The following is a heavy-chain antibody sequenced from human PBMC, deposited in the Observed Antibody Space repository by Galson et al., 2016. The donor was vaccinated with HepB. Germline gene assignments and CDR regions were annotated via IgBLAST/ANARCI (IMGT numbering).Heavy chain of an antibody. CDR3: AKAPNPGTTLYPLDY. CDR1: GFTFSHYG. D-gene: IGHD1-7*01. Sequence: SLRLSCAASGFTFSHYGMHWVRQAPGKGLEWVAVISYDGSNKYSTESVKGRFTTSRDNSKNTLFLQMNSLRVEDTAVYYCAKAPNPGTTLYPLDYWGQGSLVTVSS. J-gene: IGHJ4*02. CDR2: ISYDGSNK. V-gene: IGHV3-30*18.